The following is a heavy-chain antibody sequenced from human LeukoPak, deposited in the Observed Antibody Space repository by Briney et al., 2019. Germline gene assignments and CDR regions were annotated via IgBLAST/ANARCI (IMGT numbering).Heavy chain of an antibody. CDR2: INPNSGGT. D-gene: IGHD4-17*01. J-gene: IGHJ3*02. CDR1: GYTFTGNY. V-gene: IGHV1-2*02. Sequence: ASVKVSCKASGYTFTGNYMHWVRQAPGQGLEWMGWINPNSGGTNYAQKFQGRVTMTRDTSISIAYMDLSRLRSDDTAVYYCASVRSDYGDPCDAFDIWGQGTMVTVSS. CDR3: ASVRSDYGDPCDAFDI.